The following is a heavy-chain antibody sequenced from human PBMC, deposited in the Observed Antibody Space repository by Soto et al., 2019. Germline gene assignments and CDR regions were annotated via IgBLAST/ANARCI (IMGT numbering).Heavy chain of an antibody. CDR2: ISGSGGST. Sequence: GGSLRLSCAASGFTFSSYAMSWVRQAPGKGLEWVSAISGSGGSTYYADSVKGRFTISRDNSKNTLYLQMNSLRAEDTAVYYCAKSPGYDFWSGYYGPPQGYFQHWGQGTLVTVSS. V-gene: IGHV3-23*01. J-gene: IGHJ1*01. CDR1: GFTFSSYA. D-gene: IGHD3-3*01. CDR3: AKSPGYDFWSGYYGPPQGYFQH.